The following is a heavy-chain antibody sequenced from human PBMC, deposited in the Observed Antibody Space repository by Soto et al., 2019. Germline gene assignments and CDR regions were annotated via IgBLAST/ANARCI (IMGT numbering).Heavy chain of an antibody. CDR2: INPSGGST. D-gene: IGHD2-2*01. V-gene: IGHV1-46*01. CDR3: ARDRSEYQDIVVVPAAAPTYYFDY. CDR1: GYTFTSYY. Sequence: ASVKVSCKASGYTFTSYYMHWVRQAPGQGLEWMGIINPSGGSTSYAQKFQGRVTMTRDTATSTVYMELSSLRSEDTAVYYCARDRSEYQDIVVVPAAAPTYYFDYWGQGTLVTVSS. J-gene: IGHJ4*02.